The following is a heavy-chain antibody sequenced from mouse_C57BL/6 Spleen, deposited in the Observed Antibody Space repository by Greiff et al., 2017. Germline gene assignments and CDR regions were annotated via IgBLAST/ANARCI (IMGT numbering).Heavy chain of an antibody. CDR1: GYSITSGYY. CDR2: ISYDGSN. V-gene: IGHV3-6*01. J-gene: IGHJ1*03. CDR3: AREGYGSSYDWYFDV. D-gene: IGHD1-1*01. Sequence: EVQVVESGPGLVKPSQSLSLTCSVTGYSITSGYYWNWIRQFPGNKLEWMGYISYDGSNNYNPSLKNRISITRDTSKSQFFLKLNSVTTEDTATYYGAREGYGSSYDWYFDVWGTGTTVPVSS.